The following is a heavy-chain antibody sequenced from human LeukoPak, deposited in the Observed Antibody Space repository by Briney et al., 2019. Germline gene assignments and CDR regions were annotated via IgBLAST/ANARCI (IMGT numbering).Heavy chain of an antibody. V-gene: IGHV3-30-3*01. CDR1: GFTFSSYA. J-gene: IGHJ3*02. Sequence: PGGSLRLSCAASGFTFSSYAMHWVRQAPGKGLEWVAVISYDGSNKYYADSVKGRFTISRDNSKNTLYLQMNSLRAEDTAVYYCARDRWGDDSGSYYGLAFDIWGQGTMVTVSS. D-gene: IGHD1-26*01. CDR3: ARDRWGDDSGSYYGLAFDI. CDR2: ISYDGSNK.